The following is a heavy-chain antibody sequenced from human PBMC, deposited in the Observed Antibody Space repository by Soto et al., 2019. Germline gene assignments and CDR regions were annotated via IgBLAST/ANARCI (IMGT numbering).Heavy chain of an antibody. J-gene: IGHJ6*02. CDR3: AIPGGYDFSGVADLGDYYYGMDV. CDR2: IYYSGST. CDR1: GGSISSSSYY. Sequence: SETLSLTCTVSGGSISSSSYYWGWIRQPPGKGLEWIGSIYYSGSTYYNPSLKSRVTISVDTSKNQFSLKLSSVTAADTAVYYCAIPGGYDFSGVADLGDYYYGMDVWGQGTTVTVSS. D-gene: IGHD5-12*01. V-gene: IGHV4-39*01.